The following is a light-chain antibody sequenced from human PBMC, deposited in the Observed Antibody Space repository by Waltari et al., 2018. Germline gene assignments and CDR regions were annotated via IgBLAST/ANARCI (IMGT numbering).Light chain of an antibody. J-gene: IGLJ2*01. CDR1: SSDVGGYNF. Sequence: QSALTQPRSVSGSPGRSITISCTGTSSDVGGYNFVSWHQQHPGKAPRLVIYDVTQRPAGIPERFAGSNSGNTATLTISGTQAMDEADYYCQAWDSSTHVVFGGGTKLTVL. V-gene: IGLV2-11*01. CDR3: QAWDSSTHVV. CDR2: DVT.